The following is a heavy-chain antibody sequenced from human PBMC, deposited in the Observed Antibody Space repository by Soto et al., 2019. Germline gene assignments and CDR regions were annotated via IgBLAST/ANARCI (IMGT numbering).Heavy chain of an antibody. D-gene: IGHD1-1*01. CDR1: GFIFGDYA. J-gene: IGHJ4*02. CDR3: VRWWNGFDY. CDR2: ISLSGYVT. Sequence: QVRLVESGGGLVKPGGSLRLSCVGSGFIFGDYAMGWIRQAPGKGLEWISYISLSGYVTFDADSVKGRFTFSRDNAKNSIYVEMNSLTPGDTAVYYCVRWWNGFDYWGQGTLVTVSS. V-gene: IGHV3-11*01.